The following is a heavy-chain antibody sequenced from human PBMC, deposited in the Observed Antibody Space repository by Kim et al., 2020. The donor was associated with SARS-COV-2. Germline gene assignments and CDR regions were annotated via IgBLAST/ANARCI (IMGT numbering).Heavy chain of an antibody. V-gene: IGHV1-24*01. CDR2: FDPEDGET. CDR1: GYTLTELS. Sequence: ASVKVSCKVSGYTLTELSMHWVRQAPGKGLEWMGGFDPEDGETIYAQKFQGRVTMTEDTSTDTAYMELSSLRSEDTAVYYCATATSNYYDSSEGEYWFDPWGQGTLVTVSS. D-gene: IGHD3-22*01. CDR3: ATATSNYYDSSEGEYWFDP. J-gene: IGHJ5*02.